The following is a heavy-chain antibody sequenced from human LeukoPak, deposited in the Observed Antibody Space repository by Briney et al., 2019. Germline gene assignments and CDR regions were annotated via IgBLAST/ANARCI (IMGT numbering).Heavy chain of an antibody. V-gene: IGHV4-39*01. D-gene: IGHD6-19*01. Sequence: PPETPSLTCTGSGGSISSSSFYWGWIRQPPGKGLEWIGSIYYSWSAYYNPSLKSRVTISVDASKNQFSLKLSSVTAADTAVYYCASTRSGWYNFDYWGQGNLVPASS. J-gene: IGHJ4*02. CDR2: IYYSWSA. CDR3: ASTRSGWYNFDY. CDR1: GGSISSSSFY.